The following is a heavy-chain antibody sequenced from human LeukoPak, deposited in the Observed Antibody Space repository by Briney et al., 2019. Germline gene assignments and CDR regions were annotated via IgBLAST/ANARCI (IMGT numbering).Heavy chain of an antibody. V-gene: IGHV4-34*01. D-gene: IGHD2-15*01. CDR1: GGSFSGYY. CDR2: INHSGST. CDR3: ARERNYCSGGSCYSRGLQH. Sequence: SETLSLTCAVYGGSFSGYYWSWIRQPPGKGLEWIGEINHSGSTNYNPSLKSRVTISVDTSKNQFSLKLSSVTAADTAVYYCARERNYCSGGSCYSRGLQHWGQGTLVTVSS. J-gene: IGHJ1*01.